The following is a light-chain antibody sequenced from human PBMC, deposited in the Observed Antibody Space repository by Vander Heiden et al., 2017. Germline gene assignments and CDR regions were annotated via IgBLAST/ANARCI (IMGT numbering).Light chain of an antibody. CDR2: AAS. CDR1: HGISNY. J-gene: IGKJ3*01. Sequence: IQLTQSPSSLSAPVRDRVTIPCRVSHGISNYLAWYQQKPGKAPQILIYAASSLQSGVPSRFSGSGSGTDFTLTISSLQPEDFATYYCQQLNSYPLFTFGPGTKVDIK. V-gene: IGKV1-9*01. CDR3: QQLNSYPLFT.